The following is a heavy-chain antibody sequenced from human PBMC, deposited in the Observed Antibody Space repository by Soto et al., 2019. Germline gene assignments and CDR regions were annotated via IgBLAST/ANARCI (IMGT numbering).Heavy chain of an antibody. CDR2: INKDGSER. CDR1: GFTFSTCW. Sequence: GGSLRLSCAASGFTFSTCWMMWVRQAPGKGLEWVANINKDGSERYYVDSVKGRFTISRDNSKSTLYLQMGSLRAEDTAVYYCAKPIEQWLLRGASGYFGMDVWGQGTTVTVSS. J-gene: IGHJ6*02. V-gene: IGHV3-7*03. CDR3: AKPIEQWLLRGASGYFGMDV. D-gene: IGHD6-19*01.